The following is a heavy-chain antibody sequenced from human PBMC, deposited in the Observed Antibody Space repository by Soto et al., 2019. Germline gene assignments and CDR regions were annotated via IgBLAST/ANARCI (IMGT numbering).Heavy chain of an antibody. V-gene: IGHV4-61*08. CDR3: ARHVVRGIMRLDP. J-gene: IGHJ5*02. CDR2: IYYSGST. CDR1: GGSVNSVDYY. Sequence: PSETLSLTCTVSGGSVNSVDYYWSWIRQPPGKGLEWIGYIYYSGSTNYSPSLKSRVTMSVDTSKNQFSLNLSSVTAADTAIYYCARHVVRGIMRLDPWGQGSLVTVSS. D-gene: IGHD3-10*01.